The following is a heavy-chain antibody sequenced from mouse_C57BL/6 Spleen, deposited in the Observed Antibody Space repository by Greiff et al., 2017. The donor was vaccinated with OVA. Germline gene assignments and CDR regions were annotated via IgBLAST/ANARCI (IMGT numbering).Heavy chain of an antibody. CDR2: IWRGGST. V-gene: IGHV2-2*01. CDR3: ARIHYGNYAMDY. CDR1: GFSLTSYG. Sequence: QVQLKESGPGLVQPSQSLSITCTVSGFSLTSYGVHWVRQSPGKGLEWLGVIWRGGSTDYNAAFISRLSISKDNSKCQVFFKMNSLQADDTAIYYCARIHYGNYAMDYWGQGTSVTVSS. D-gene: IGHD2-1*01. J-gene: IGHJ4*01.